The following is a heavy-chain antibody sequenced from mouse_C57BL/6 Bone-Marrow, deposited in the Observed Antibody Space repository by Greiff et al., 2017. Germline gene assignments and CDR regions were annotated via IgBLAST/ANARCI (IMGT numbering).Heavy chain of an antibody. V-gene: IGHV14-4*01. J-gene: IGHJ1*03. CDR3: NTGYWYFDV. CDR2: IDPENGDT. CDR1: GFNIKDDY. Sequence: EVQLQQSGAELVRPGASVKLSCTASGFNIKDDYMHWVKQRPEQGLEWIGWIDPENGDTEYASKFQGKATITADTSSNTAYLQLSSLTSEDTAVYYCNTGYWYFDVWGTGTTVTVSS.